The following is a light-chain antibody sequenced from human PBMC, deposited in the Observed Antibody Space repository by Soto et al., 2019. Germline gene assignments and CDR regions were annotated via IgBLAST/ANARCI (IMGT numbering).Light chain of an antibody. V-gene: IGKV1-12*01. CDR2: TGS. CDR1: DNIVHW. Sequence: DIQMTQSPSTLSASVGDRVAITCRASDNIVHWVAWYQQKPGKAPNLLIYTGSSLQSGVPSRFSGSGSGTDFTLTINSLQPEDFATYYCQQAASFPITFGQGTRLEIK. CDR3: QQAASFPIT. J-gene: IGKJ5*01.